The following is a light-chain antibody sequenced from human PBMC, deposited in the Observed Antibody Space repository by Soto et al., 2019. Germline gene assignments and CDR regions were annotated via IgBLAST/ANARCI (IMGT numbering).Light chain of an antibody. CDR3: LQDINYPWT. J-gene: IGKJ1*01. V-gene: IGKV1-6*01. Sequence: IQVAQSPSSLSAYGGDRVTVTCRASQSISTFLNWYQQKPGKPPKVLIYGASNLQSGVPPRFSGSGSGTDFTLAISSLQPEDSATYYCLQDINYPWTFGQRAKVVIK. CDR1: QSISTF. CDR2: GAS.